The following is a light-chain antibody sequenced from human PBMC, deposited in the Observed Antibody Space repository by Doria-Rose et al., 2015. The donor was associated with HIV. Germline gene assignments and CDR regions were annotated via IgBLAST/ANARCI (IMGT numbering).Light chain of an antibody. V-gene: IGKV3-20*01. CDR2: DGS. Sequence: TQSPGTLSLSPGGRATLSCRASQSFSSTSLAWYKQKPGQAPSLLIYDGSTSATGIPDRFSASGSGTDFTLTINRLEPEDFALYYCHQYGTSWTFGQGTKVEI. CDR1: QSFSSTS. J-gene: IGKJ1*01. CDR3: HQYGTSWT.